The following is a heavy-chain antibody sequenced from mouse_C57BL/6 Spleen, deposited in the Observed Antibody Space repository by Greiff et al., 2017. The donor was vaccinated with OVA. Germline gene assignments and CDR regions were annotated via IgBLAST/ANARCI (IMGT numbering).Heavy chain of an antibody. J-gene: IGHJ2*01. CDR3: ASSTPLYVNYGY. D-gene: IGHD2-1*01. CDR2: INTNYGTT. V-gene: IGHV1-39*01. CDR1: GYSFTDYN. Sequence: EVQLQQSGPELVKPGASVKISCKASGYSFTDYNMNWVKQSHGKSLEWIGEINTNYGTTSYNQKFKGKATLTVDKSSSTAYMQLNSLTSEDSAVYSCASSTPLYVNYGYWGQGTTLTVSS.